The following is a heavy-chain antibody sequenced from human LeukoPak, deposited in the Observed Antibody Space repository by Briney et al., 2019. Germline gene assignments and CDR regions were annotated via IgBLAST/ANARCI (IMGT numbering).Heavy chain of an antibody. CDR3: ARGLPMDV. J-gene: IGHJ6*04. Sequence: PSETLSLTCTVSGGSISSGSYYWSWIRQPAGKGLEWIGRIYTSGSTNYSPSLKSRVTISVDTSKNQFSLKLSSVTAADTAVYYCARGLPMDVWGKGTTVTVSS. CDR1: GGSISSGSYY. CDR2: IYTSGST. V-gene: IGHV4-61*02.